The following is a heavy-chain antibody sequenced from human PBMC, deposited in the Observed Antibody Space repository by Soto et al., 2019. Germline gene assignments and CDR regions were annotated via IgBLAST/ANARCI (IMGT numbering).Heavy chain of an antibody. CDR1: GFTFSNHA. Sequence: QAGGSLRLSCTASGFTFSNHAIHWVRQAPGKGLEWVAVISHSGGDEYYADSVSGRFSISRDNSKNTVYLQMNSLGADDTAVYYCARDGVQLERGGYFDYWGRGTLVTVSS. D-gene: IGHD5-18*01. V-gene: IGHV3-30*04. CDR2: ISHSGGDE. CDR3: ARDGVQLERGGYFDY. J-gene: IGHJ4*02.